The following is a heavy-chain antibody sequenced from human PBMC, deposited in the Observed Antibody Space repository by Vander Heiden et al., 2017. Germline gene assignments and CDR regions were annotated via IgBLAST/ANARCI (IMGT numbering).Heavy chain of an antibody. CDR2: ISSSGSTI. D-gene: IGHD4-17*01. J-gene: IGHJ4*02. V-gene: IGHV3-11*01. CDR1: GFTFSDYY. CDR3: ARSLTTVTTGGIY. Sequence: QVQLLESGGGLVKSGGSLRLPCGAPGFTFSDYYMSWIRQAPGKGLEWVSYISSSGSTIYYADSVKGRFTISRDNAKNSLYLQMNSLRAEDTAVYYCARSLTTVTTGGIYWGQGTLVTVSS.